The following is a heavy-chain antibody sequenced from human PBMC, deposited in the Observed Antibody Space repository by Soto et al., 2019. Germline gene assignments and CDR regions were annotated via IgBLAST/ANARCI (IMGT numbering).Heavy chain of an antibody. Sequence: QVQLVQSGAEVKKPGSSVKVSCKASGGTFSNYALSWVRQAPGQGLEWMGDIIPIFGTTNNAQKFQGRVTITPDQATSTSYKEVSRLGADETAFYYRAGRGGRDYYDHRRYGWGQGTLVTVSS. V-gene: IGHV1-69*05. D-gene: IGHD3-22*01. CDR2: IIPIFGTT. CDR3: AGRGGRDYYDHRRYG. CDR1: GGTFSNYA. J-gene: IGHJ1*01.